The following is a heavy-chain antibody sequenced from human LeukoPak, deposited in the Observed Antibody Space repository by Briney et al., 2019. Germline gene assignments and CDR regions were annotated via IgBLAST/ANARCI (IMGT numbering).Heavy chain of an antibody. V-gene: IGHV3-48*03. J-gene: IGHJ3*01. CDR3: ARTWTTVTDAFDF. Sequence: GGSLRLSCAASGLTFSNYEMNWVRRTPGKGLEWVSYISSSGGTIYYADSVRGRFTISRDNAKNSLYLQVNSLRVEDTAVYYCARTWTTVTDAFDFWGQGTMVTVSS. D-gene: IGHD4-17*01. CDR2: ISSSGGTI. CDR1: GLTFSNYE.